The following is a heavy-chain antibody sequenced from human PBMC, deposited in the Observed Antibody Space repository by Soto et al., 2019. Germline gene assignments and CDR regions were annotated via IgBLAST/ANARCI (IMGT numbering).Heavy chain of an antibody. CDR1: GDSVSGNSAA. D-gene: IGHD3-10*01. Sequence: SETLSLTCAISGDSVSGNSAAWNWIRQSPSRGLEWLGRTYYRSKWYNDYAVSVKSRLTINPDTSKHQFSLQLNSVTPEDTAVYYCAGSFSGRGGMDVWGQGTSVTVSS. CDR2: TYYRSKWYN. J-gene: IGHJ6*02. V-gene: IGHV6-1*01. CDR3: AGSFSGRGGMDV.